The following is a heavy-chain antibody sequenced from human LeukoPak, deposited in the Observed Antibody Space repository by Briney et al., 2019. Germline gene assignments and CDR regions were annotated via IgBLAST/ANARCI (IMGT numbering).Heavy chain of an antibody. CDR2: ISYDGSNK. J-gene: IGHJ4*02. CDR3: AREGRWIQLWFDY. CDR1: GFTFSSYA. V-gene: IGHV3-30*04. D-gene: IGHD5-18*01. Sequence: GGFLRLSCAASGFTFSSYAMHWVRRAPGKGLEWVAVISYDGSNKYYADSVKGRFTISRDNSKNTLYLQMNSLRAEDTAVYYCAREGRWIQLWFDYWGQGTLVTVSS.